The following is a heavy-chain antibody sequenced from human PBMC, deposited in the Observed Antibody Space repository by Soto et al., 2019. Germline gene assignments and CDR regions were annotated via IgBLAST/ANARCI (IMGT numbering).Heavy chain of an antibody. Sequence: QVQLVQSGAEVKKPGASVKVSCKASGYTFTSYAMHWVRQAPGQRLEWMGWINAGNGNTKYSQKFQGRVTITRDTSASTAYMELSSLRSEDTAVYYCARASYSSSAYNWFDPWGQGTLVTVSS. J-gene: IGHJ5*02. CDR2: INAGNGNT. CDR3: ARASYSSSAYNWFDP. CDR1: GYTFTSYA. D-gene: IGHD6-6*01. V-gene: IGHV1-3*01.